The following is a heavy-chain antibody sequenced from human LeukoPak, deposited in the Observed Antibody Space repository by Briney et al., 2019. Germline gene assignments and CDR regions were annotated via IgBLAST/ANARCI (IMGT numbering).Heavy chain of an antibody. J-gene: IGHJ6*02. CDR2: INSDGSST. Sequence: PGGSLRLSCAASGSTFSSYWMHWVRQAPGKGLVWVSRINSDGSSTSYADSVKGRFTISRDNAKNTLYLQMNSLRAEDTAVYYCARDYGDFYYYYYGMDVWGQGTTVTVSS. D-gene: IGHD4-17*01. CDR1: GSTFSSYW. V-gene: IGHV3-74*01. CDR3: ARDYGDFYYYYYGMDV.